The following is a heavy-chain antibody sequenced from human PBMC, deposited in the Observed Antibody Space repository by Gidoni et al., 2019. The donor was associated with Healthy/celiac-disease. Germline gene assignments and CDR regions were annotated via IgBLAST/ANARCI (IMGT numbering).Heavy chain of an antibody. V-gene: IGHV4-34*01. CDR2: INHSGST. CDR1: GGSFSGYY. CDR3: ARGWDIVVVVAATRWFDP. J-gene: IGHJ5*02. Sequence: QVQLQQWGAGLLKPSETLSLTCAVYGGSFSGYYWSWTRQPPGKGLEWIGEINHSGSTNYNPSLKSRVTISVDTSKNQFSLKLSSVTAADTAVYYCARGWDIVVVVAATRWFDPWGQGTLVTVSS. D-gene: IGHD2-15*01.